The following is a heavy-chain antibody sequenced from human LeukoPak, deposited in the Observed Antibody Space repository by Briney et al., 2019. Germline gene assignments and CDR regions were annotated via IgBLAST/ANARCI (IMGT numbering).Heavy chain of an antibody. CDR1: GGSISGYY. D-gene: IGHD2-2*01. CDR3: ARLGSTFDI. Sequence: PSETLSLTCTVSGGSISGYYWGWIRQPPGKGLEWIGYIYYSGGTNYNPSLKSRVTISLDTSKNQFSLKLSSVTAADTAVYYCARLGSTFDIWGQGTMVTVSS. CDR2: IYYSGGT. V-gene: IGHV4-59*01. J-gene: IGHJ3*02.